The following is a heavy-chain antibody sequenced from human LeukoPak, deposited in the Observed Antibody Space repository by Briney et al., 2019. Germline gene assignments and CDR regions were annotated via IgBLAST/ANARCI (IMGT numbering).Heavy chain of an antibody. CDR1: GFTFSSYW. CDR3: ARGSSWYGRYYFDY. CDR2: IKQDGSEK. J-gene: IGHJ4*02. Sequence: GGSLRLSCAASGFTFSSYWMSWVRQAPGKGLEWVANIKQDGSEKHYVDSVKGRFTISRDNAKNSLYLQMNSLRAEDTAVYYCARGSSWYGRYYFDYWGQGTLVTVSS. D-gene: IGHD6-13*01. V-gene: IGHV3-7*01.